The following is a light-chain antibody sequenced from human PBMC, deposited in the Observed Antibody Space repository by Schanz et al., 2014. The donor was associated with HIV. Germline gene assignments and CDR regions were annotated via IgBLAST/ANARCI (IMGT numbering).Light chain of an antibody. Sequence: QSALTQPASVSGSPGQSITISCTGTSSDVGGYNYVSWYQQHPGKAPKLMIYDVSNRPSGVSNRFSGSKSGNTASLTISGLQAEDEADYYCSSYAGNSNNLNVVFGGGTKVTVL. V-gene: IGLV2-14*03. CDR2: DVS. CDR3: SSYAGNSNNLNVV. CDR1: SSDVGGYNY. J-gene: IGLJ2*01.